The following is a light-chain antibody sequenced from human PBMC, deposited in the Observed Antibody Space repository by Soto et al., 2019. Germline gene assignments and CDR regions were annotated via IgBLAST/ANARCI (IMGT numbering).Light chain of an antibody. CDR2: DNN. J-gene: IGLJ2*01. V-gene: IGLV1-51*01. CDR1: SSNIGNNY. Sequence: QSVLTQPPSVSAATGQKVTISCSGSSSNIGNNYVSWYQQLPGTAPKLLIYDNNKRPLGIPDRFSGSKSGTSATLGITGLQTGDEADYYCGTWDSSLSVVVFGGGTKVTVL. CDR3: GTWDSSLSVVV.